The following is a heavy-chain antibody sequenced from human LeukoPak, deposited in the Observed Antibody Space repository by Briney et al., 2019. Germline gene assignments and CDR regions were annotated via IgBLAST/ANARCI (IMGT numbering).Heavy chain of an antibody. J-gene: IGHJ6*03. CDR3: ARQGYSSSWAKSFDYMDF. V-gene: IGHV3-48*03. CDR1: GLIFNSYE. CDR2: LRSRGSTR. D-gene: IGHD6-13*01. Sequence: GGSVRPLCAPSGLIFNSYEMQWARRARGRGLGGVSYLRSRGSTRYYADSVKGGSPLSRDNAKNSRSLQMNSLRAEDTAVYYCARQGYSSSWAKSFDYMDFWGQRTTVTVSS.